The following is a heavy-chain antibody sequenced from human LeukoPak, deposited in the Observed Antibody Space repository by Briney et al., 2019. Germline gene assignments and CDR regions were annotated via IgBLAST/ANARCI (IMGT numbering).Heavy chain of an antibody. CDR1: GGSISSYY. J-gene: IGHJ5*02. CDR2: IYYSGST. CDR3: ARQGGYRIGNWFDP. D-gene: IGHD5-18*01. Sequence: SETLSLTCTVSGGSISSYYWSWIRQPPGKGLEWIGDIYYSGSTNYNPSLKSRVTISVDTSKNQFSLKLSSVNAADTAVYYCARQGGYRIGNWFDPWGQGTLVTVSS. V-gene: IGHV4-59*08.